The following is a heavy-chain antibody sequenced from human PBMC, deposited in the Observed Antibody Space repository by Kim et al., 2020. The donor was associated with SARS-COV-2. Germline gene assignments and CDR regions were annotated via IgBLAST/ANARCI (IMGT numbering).Heavy chain of an antibody. CDR1: GFTFSSYA. CDR3: ARGGSLTYYDFWSGLSAFDI. CDR2: ISYDGSNK. V-gene: IGHV3-30-3*01. D-gene: IGHD3-3*01. J-gene: IGHJ3*02. Sequence: GGSLRLSCAASGFTFSSYAMHWVRQAPGKGLEWVAVISYDGSNKYYADSVKGRFTISRDNSKNTLYLQMNSLRAEDTAVYYCARGGSLTYYDFWSGLSAFDIWGQGTMVTVSS.